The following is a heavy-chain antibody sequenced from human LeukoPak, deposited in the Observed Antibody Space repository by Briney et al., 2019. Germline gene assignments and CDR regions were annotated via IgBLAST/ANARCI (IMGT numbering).Heavy chain of an antibody. CDR2: ISSSGGGT. CDR3: AKEAHVAVTTYDY. CDR1: GFTFGTYG. J-gene: IGHJ4*02. Sequence: GRSLRLSCAASGFTFGTYGMAWVRQAPGKGLEWVSSISSSGGGTYYGDSVKGRFTISRDNSKNTLYLQMNSLRDEDTALYYCAKEAHVAVTTYDYWGQGTLVTVSS. V-gene: IGHV3-23*01. D-gene: IGHD2-21*02.